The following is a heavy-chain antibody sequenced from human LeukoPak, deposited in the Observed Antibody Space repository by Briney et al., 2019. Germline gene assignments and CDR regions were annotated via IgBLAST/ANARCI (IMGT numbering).Heavy chain of an antibody. V-gene: IGHV1-69*05. Sequence: ASVKVSCKASGGTFSSYAISWVRQAPGQGLEWMGGIIPIFGTANYAQKFQGRVTITRNTSISTAYMELSSLRSEDTAVYYCARVLRLGELSFGYWGQGTLVTVSS. CDR3: ARVLRLGELSFGY. CDR1: GGTFSSYA. CDR2: IIPIFGTA. J-gene: IGHJ4*02. D-gene: IGHD3-16*02.